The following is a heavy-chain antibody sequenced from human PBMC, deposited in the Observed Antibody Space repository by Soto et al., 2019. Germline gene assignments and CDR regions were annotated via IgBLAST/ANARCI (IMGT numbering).Heavy chain of an antibody. CDR3: ARGLRYYYDSSGFQGAFDI. V-gene: IGHV1-69*13. J-gene: IGHJ3*02. Sequence: SVKVSCKASGGTFSNFVISWVRQAPGQGLEWMGGIIPVFGTADHAQKFQGRLTITADESPSTAYMELSTLRSDDTAMYYCARGLRYYYDSSGFQGAFDIWGQGTLVTVSS. CDR1: GGTFSNFV. D-gene: IGHD3-22*01. CDR2: IIPVFGTA.